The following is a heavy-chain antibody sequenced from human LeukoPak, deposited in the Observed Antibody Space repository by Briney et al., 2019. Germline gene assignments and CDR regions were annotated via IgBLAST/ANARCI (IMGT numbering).Heavy chain of an antibody. Sequence: SETLSLTCTVSGVSIRSYYWSWIRQPPGKGLEWIGYIYYSGSTYYNPSPKSRVTISVDTSKNQFTLKLSSVTAADTAVYYCARDNGDNYGNYFDYWGQGSLVTVSS. CDR1: GVSIRSYY. CDR2: IYYSGST. D-gene: IGHD5-24*01. V-gene: IGHV4-59*01. J-gene: IGHJ4*02. CDR3: ARDNGDNYGNYFDY.